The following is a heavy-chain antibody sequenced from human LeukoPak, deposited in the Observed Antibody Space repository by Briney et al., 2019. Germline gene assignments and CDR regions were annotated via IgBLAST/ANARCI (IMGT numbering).Heavy chain of an antibody. D-gene: IGHD6-13*01. CDR1: GGSFSGYY. CDR3: ARGSSSWNHRFDY. V-gene: IGHV4-34*01. Sequence: SETLSLTCAVYGGSFSGYYWSWIRQPPGKGLEWIGEINHSGSTNYNPSLKSRVTISVDTSKNQFSLKLSSVTAADTAVYYCARGSSSWNHRFDYWGQGTLVTVSS. J-gene: IGHJ4*02. CDR2: INHSGST.